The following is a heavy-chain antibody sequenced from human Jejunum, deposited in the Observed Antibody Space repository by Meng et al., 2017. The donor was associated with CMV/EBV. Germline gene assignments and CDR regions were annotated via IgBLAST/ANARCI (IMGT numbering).Heavy chain of an antibody. D-gene: IGHD7-27*01. CDR3: VRANLGSADY. Sequence: QVQLGQSGAEVKRPGASVKVSCSASGYTFTGYYMHWLRQAPGQGLEWVGRITPSSGGTTYAQKFQGRVTMTRDTSISTAYMELSSLRSDDAAIYYCVRANLGSADYWGQGTLVTVSS. CDR1: GYTFTGYY. J-gene: IGHJ4*02. CDR2: ITPSSGGT. V-gene: IGHV1-2*06.